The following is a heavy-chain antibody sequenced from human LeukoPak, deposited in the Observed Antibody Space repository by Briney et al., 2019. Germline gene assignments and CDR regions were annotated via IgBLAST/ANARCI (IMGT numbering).Heavy chain of an antibody. CDR1: VYTFTVCC. Sequence: ASVTVSFKSSVYTFTVCCMHWRRHAPGQGLEWVGWINPNSGGTNYAQKFQGRVTMTTDTSISTAYMELRRLRSDETAVYYCARALIVVVPPATEGGYYYGMAVWGQGTTVTVSS. J-gene: IGHJ6*02. CDR2: INPNSGGT. CDR3: ARALIVVVPPATEGGYYYGMAV. V-gene: IGHV1-2*02. D-gene: IGHD2-2*01.